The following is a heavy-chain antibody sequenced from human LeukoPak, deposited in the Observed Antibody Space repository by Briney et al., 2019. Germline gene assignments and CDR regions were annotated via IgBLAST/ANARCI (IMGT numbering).Heavy chain of an antibody. CDR3: ARADCSSTSCYQFDP. J-gene: IGHJ5*02. CDR1: GGTFSSYA. Sequence: SVKVSCKASGGTFSSYAISWVRQAPGQGLERMGGIIPIFGTANYAQKFQGRVTITTDESTSTAYMELSSLRSEDTAVYYCARADCSSTSCYQFDPWGQGTLVTVSS. V-gene: IGHV1-69*05. CDR2: IIPIFGTA. D-gene: IGHD2-2*01.